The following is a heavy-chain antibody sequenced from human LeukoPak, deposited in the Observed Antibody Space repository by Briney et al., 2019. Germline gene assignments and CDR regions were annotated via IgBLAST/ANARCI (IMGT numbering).Heavy chain of an antibody. CDR1: GYTFTSYY. V-gene: IGHV1-46*01. Sequence: ASVKVSCKASGYTFTSYYMHWVRQAPGQGLEWMGIINPSGGSTSYAQKFQGRVTMTRDMSTSTVYMELSSLRSEDTAVYYCARDTLGGYSSGWYYTDYYYYMDVWGKGTTVTVSS. CDR3: ARDTLGGYSSGWYYTDYYYYMDV. D-gene: IGHD6-19*01. CDR2: INPSGGST. J-gene: IGHJ6*03.